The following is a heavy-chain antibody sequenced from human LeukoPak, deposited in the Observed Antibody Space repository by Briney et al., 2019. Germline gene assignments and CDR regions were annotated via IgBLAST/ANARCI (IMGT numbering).Heavy chain of an antibody. CDR3: ARAYSSSWYWNWFDP. D-gene: IGHD6-13*01. J-gene: IGHJ5*02. CDR2: TYNSGST. CDR1: GGSISSGYY. V-gene: IGHV4-38-2*02. Sequence: SETLSLTCTVSGGSISSGYYWGWIRQAPGKGLEWIGSTYNSGSTYYNPSLKGRVTISVDMSKNQFSLKMSSVTAADTAVYYCARAYSSSWYWNWFDPWGQGTLVTVSS.